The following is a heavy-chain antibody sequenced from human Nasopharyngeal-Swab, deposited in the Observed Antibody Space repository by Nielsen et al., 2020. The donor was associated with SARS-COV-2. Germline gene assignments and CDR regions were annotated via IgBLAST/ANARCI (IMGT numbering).Heavy chain of an antibody. V-gene: IGHV6-1*01. D-gene: IGHD6-19*01. CDR1: GDSVSSNRAA. Sequence: SQTLSLTCVISGDSVSSNRAAWHWIRQSPSRGLEWLGRAYYRSTWYHDYAVSVQGRVTINPETSKNLFSLQLNSVTPDDTAVYYCVRGSHNSGWFWGRGTLVTVSS. J-gene: IGHJ4*02. CDR2: AYYRSTWYH. CDR3: VRGSHNSGWF.